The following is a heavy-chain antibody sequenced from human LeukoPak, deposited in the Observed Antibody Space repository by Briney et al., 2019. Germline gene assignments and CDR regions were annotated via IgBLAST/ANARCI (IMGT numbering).Heavy chain of an antibody. V-gene: IGHV3-23*01. J-gene: IGHJ4*02. Sequence: GGSLRLSCEASGFSFRNYAMNWVRQAPGKGLEWVASVSGTGGSTFYADFAKGRFIISRDNSKDTLSLQLNSLTGTDTAVYFCAKGSVAIPQFFKSWGRGILVTVSS. CDR2: VSGTGGST. CDR1: GFSFRNYA. D-gene: IGHD2-21*01. CDR3: AKGSVAIPQFFKS.